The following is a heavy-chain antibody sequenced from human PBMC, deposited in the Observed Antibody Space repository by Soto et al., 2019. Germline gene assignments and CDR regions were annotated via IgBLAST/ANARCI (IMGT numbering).Heavy chain of an antibody. CDR2: ISAYNGNT. CDR3: ARGYRSYYYDSSGYYSAH. Sequence: QVQLVQSGAEVKKPGASVKVSCKASGYTFTSYGISWVRQAPGQGLEWMGWISAYNGNTNYARKLQGRVTMTTDTSTSTAYMELRSLRSDDTAVYYCARGYRSYYYDSSGYYSAHWGQGTLVTVSS. CDR1: GYTFTSYG. V-gene: IGHV1-18*01. D-gene: IGHD3-22*01. J-gene: IGHJ1*01.